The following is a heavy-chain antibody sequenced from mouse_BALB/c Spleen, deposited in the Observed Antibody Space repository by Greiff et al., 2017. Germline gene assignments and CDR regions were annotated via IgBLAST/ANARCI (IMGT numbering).Heavy chain of an antibody. D-gene: IGHD2-14*01. CDR1: GYSITSDYA. CDR3: AIPYYRYDGAFAY. CDR2: ISYSGST. V-gene: IGHV3-2*02. J-gene: IGHJ3*01. Sequence: EVQLQQSGPGLVKPSQSLSLTCTVTGYSITSDYAWNWIRQFPGNKLEWMGYISYSGSTSYNPSLKSRISITRDTSKNQFFLQLNSVTTEDTATYYCAIPYYRYDGAFAYWGQGTLVTVSA.